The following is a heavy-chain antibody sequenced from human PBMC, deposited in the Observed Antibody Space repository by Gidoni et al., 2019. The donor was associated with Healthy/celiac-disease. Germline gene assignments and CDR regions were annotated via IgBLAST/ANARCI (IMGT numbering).Heavy chain of an antibody. CDR1: GFTFSSYW. CDR3: ARDPLGPYYDFWSGYPDY. CDR2: INSDGSST. D-gene: IGHD3-3*01. V-gene: IGHV3-74*01. J-gene: IGHJ4*02. Sequence: GGSLRLSCAASGFTFSSYWMHWVRQAPGKGLVWVSRINSDGSSTSYADSVKGRFTISRDNAKNTLYLQMNSLRAEDTAVYYCARDPLGPYYDFWSGYPDYWGQGTLVTVSS.